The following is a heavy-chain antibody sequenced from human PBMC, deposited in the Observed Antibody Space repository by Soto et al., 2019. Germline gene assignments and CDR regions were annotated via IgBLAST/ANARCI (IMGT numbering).Heavy chain of an antibody. Sequence: PGGSLRLSCAASGFTFSSYAMSWVRQAPGKGLEWVSAISGSGGSTYYADSVKGRFTISRDNSKNTLYLQMNSLRAEDKAVYSCARDPALSGRLRYFDWCPTGMDVWGQGTTVTASS. V-gene: IGHV3-23*01. CDR2: ISGSGGST. CDR3: ARDPALSGRLRYFDWCPTGMDV. D-gene: IGHD3-9*01. J-gene: IGHJ6*02. CDR1: GFTFSSYA.